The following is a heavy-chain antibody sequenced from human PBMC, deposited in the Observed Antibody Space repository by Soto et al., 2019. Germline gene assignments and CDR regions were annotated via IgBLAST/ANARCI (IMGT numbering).Heavy chain of an antibody. CDR3: ARSPEWELLPNWFDP. J-gene: IGHJ5*02. CDR2: IYYSGST. V-gene: IGHV4-59*08. D-gene: IGHD1-26*01. CDR1: GGSISSYY. Sequence: PSETLSLTCTVSGGSISSYYWSWIRQPPGKGLEWIGYIYYSGSTNYNPSLKSRVTISVDTSKNRFSLKLSSVTAADTAVYYCARSPEWELLPNWFDPWGQGTLVTVSS.